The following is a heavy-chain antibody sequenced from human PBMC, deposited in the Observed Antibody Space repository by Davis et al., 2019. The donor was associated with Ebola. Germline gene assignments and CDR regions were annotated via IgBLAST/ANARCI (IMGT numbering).Heavy chain of an antibody. Sequence: GESLKISCAASGFTFSSYAMHWVRQAPGKGLEWVAVISYDGSNKYYADSVKGRFTISRDNSKNTLYLQMNSLRAEDTAVYYCANLMVRGVINYFDYWGQGTLVTVSS. CDR2: ISYDGSNK. CDR1: GFTFSSYA. V-gene: IGHV3-30*04. J-gene: IGHJ4*02. CDR3: ANLMVRGVINYFDY. D-gene: IGHD3-10*01.